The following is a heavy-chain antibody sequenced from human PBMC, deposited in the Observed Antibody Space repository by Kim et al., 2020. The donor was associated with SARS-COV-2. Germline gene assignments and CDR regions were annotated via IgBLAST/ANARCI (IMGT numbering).Heavy chain of an antibody. CDR3: VRRVEMATNKGPDVDY. V-gene: IGHV4-39*01. Sequence: SETLSLTCTVSGGSISSSSYYWGWIRQPPGKGLEWIGSIYYSGSTYYNPSLKSRVTISVDTSKNQFSLKLSSVTAADTAVYYCVRRVEMATNKGPDVDYWGQGTLVTVSS. J-gene: IGHJ4*02. CDR2: IYYSGST. CDR1: GGSISSSSYY. D-gene: IGHD5-12*01.